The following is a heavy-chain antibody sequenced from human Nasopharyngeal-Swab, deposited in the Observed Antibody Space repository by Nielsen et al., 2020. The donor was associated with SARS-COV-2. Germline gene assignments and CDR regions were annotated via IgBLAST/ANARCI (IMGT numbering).Heavy chain of an antibody. CDR2: ISSSSSTI. V-gene: IGHV3-48*04. Sequence: GGSLRLSCAASGFTFSSYSMNWVRQAPGKGLERVSYISSSSSTIYYADSVKGRFTFSRDNAKNSLYLQMNSLRAEDTAVYYCARDLRRYYDSSGYIWVLWGQGTMVTVSS. CDR3: ARDLRRYYDSSGYIWVL. D-gene: IGHD3-22*01. CDR1: GFTFSSYS. J-gene: IGHJ3*01.